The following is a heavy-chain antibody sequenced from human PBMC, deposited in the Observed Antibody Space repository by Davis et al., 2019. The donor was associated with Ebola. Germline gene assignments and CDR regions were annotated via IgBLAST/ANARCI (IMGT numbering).Heavy chain of an antibody. J-gene: IGHJ6*02. CDR2: IYTSGST. CDR1: GGSISTYY. D-gene: IGHD2-15*01. CDR3: ARDHCSGGSCYVYGMDV. Sequence: SETLSLTCTVSGGSISTYYWSWIRQPAGKGLEWIGRIYTSGSTNYNPSLESRVTMSVDTSRNQFSLKLSSVTAADTAVYYCARDHCSGGSCYVYGMDVWGQGTTVTVSS. V-gene: IGHV4-4*07.